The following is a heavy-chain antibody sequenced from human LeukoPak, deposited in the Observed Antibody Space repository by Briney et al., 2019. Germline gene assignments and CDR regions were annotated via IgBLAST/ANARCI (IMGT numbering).Heavy chain of an antibody. CDR1: GYTFSDYY. Sequence: ASVKVSCKASGYTFSDYYMHWVGQAPGQGLEWMGWINPNSGGTNYAQKFQGRVTMTRDMSISTAYMELSRLTSDDTAVYYCARATIADSSTYYIDYWGLGTLVTVSS. CDR3: ARATIADSSTYYIDY. V-gene: IGHV1-2*02. CDR2: INPNSGGT. J-gene: IGHJ4*02. D-gene: IGHD3-22*01.